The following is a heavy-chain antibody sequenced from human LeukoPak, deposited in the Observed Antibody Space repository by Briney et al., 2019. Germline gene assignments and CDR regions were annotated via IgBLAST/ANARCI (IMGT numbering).Heavy chain of an antibody. V-gene: IGHV4-61*02. CDR1: RGSISSGSYY. CDR3: ARDRSGDYDFDY. J-gene: IGHJ4*02. D-gene: IGHD4-17*01. CDR2: IYTSGST. Sequence: SETLSLTCTVSRGSISSGSYYWSWIRQPAGKGLEWIGRIYTSGSTNYNPSLKSRVTISVGTSKNQFSLKLSSVTAADTAVYYCARDRSGDYDFDYWGQGTLVTVSS.